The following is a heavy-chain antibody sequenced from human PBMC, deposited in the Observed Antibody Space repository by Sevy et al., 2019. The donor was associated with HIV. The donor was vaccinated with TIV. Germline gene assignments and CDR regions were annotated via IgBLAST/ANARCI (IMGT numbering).Heavy chain of an antibody. J-gene: IGHJ6*02. Sequence: GGSLRLSCAASGFTFSSYGMHWVRQAPGKGLEWVAFMRYDGSNKYYADSVKGRFTISRDNSKNTLYLQMNSLRAEDTAVYYCAKDIGSWDYYGMDVWGQGTTVTVSS. CDR2: MRYDGSNK. V-gene: IGHV3-30*02. CDR3: AKDIGSWDYYGMDV. CDR1: GFTFSSYG. D-gene: IGHD1-26*01.